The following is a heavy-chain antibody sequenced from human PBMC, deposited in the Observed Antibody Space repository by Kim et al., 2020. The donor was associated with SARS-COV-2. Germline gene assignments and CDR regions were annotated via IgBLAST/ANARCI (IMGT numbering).Heavy chain of an antibody. CDR2: ISAYNGNT. CDR3: ARDKQSHYGSGSYYNFYGD. CDR1: GYTFTSYG. D-gene: IGHD3-10*01. J-gene: IGHJ4*02. V-gene: IGHV1-18*04. Sequence: ASVKVSCKASGYTFTSYGISWVRQAPGQGLEWMGWISAYNGNTNYAQKLQGRVTMTTDTSTSTAYMELRSLRSDDTAVYYCARDKQSHYGSGSYYNFYGDWGQGTLVTVSS.